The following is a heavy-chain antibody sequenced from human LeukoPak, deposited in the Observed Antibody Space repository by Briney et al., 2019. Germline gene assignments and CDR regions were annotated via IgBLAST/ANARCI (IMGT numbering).Heavy chain of an antibody. CDR1: GFTFSSYG. J-gene: IGHJ4*02. CDR2: ISYDGSNK. V-gene: IGHV3-30*03. D-gene: IGHD1-14*01. CDR3: ARRPGN. Sequence: PGRSLRLSCAASGFTFSSYGMHWVRQAPGKGLEWVAVISYDGSNKYYADSVKGRFTISRDSSKNTLFLQMNDLTVEDTARYYCARRPGNWGQGILVTVSS.